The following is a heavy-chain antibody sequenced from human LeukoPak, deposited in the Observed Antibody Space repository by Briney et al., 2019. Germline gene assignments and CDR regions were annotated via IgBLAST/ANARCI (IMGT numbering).Heavy chain of an antibody. D-gene: IGHD3-22*01. Sequence: ASMKVSCKASGYSFVLYGISWVRQAPGQGPEWMGWISAYNGNTNYAQKLQGRVTMTTDTSTSTAYMELRSLRSDDTAVYYCARDRGWDYYDSSGQGVFDYWGQGTLVTVSS. CDR3: ARDRGWDYYDSSGQGVFDY. CDR2: ISAYNGNT. CDR1: GYSFVLYG. J-gene: IGHJ4*02. V-gene: IGHV1-18*01.